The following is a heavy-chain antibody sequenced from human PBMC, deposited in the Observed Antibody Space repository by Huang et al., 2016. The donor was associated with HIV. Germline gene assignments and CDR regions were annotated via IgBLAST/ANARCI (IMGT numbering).Heavy chain of an antibody. CDR1: GYTFTSNH. J-gene: IGHJ3*01. CDR3: ARVGSGWSLLGDALDF. V-gene: IGHV1-46*01. D-gene: IGHD6-19*01. CDR2: INPSGGST. Sequence: QVQLVQSGAEVKKPGASVRISCKASGYTFTSNHINWVRQAPGQGIEWMGKINPSGGSTDYAQKFQDRITMTRDRSTSTVYLELRSLTSDDTAIYYCARVGSGWSLLGDALDFWGRGTMVTVSS.